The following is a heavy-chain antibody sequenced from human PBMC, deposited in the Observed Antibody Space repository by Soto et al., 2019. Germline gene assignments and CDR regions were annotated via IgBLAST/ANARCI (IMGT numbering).Heavy chain of an antibody. CDR3: ARDADILTGSDAFDI. CDR1: GFTFSDYY. CDR2: IGSSSSYT. J-gene: IGHJ3*02. D-gene: IGHD3-9*01. V-gene: IGHV3-11*05. Sequence: QVQLVESGGGLVKPGGSLRLSCAASGFTFSDYYMSWIRQAPGKGLEWVSYIGSSSSYTNYADSVKGRFTNSRDNAKNSLYLQMNSLRAEDTAVYYCARDADILTGSDAFDIWGQGTMVPVSS.